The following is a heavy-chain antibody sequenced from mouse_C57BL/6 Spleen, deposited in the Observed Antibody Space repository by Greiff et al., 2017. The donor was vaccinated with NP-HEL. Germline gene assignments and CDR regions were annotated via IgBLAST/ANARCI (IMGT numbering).Heavy chain of an antibody. J-gene: IGHJ4*01. Sequence: VQLVESGPGLVQPSQSLSITCTVSGFSLTSYGVHWVRQSPGKGLEWLGVIWSGGSTDYNAAFISRLSISKDNSKSQVFFKMNSLQADDTAIYYCARRAYGSSYVAMDYWGQGTSVTVSS. CDR2: IWSGGST. V-gene: IGHV2-2*01. CDR1: GFSLTSYG. CDR3: ARRAYGSSYVAMDY. D-gene: IGHD1-1*01.